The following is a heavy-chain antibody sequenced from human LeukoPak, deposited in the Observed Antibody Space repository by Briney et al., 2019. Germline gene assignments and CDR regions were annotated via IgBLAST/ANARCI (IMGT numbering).Heavy chain of an antibody. CDR1: GFTFSSYS. V-gene: IGHV3-30*03. Sequence: PGGSLRLSCAASGFTFSSYSMNWVRQAPGKGLEWVAVISYDGSNKYYADSVKGRFTISRDNSKNTLYLQMNSLRAEDTAVYYCASGPQVVVAAIDYWGQGTLVTVSS. D-gene: IGHD2-15*01. CDR2: ISYDGSNK. CDR3: ASGPQVVVAAIDY. J-gene: IGHJ4*02.